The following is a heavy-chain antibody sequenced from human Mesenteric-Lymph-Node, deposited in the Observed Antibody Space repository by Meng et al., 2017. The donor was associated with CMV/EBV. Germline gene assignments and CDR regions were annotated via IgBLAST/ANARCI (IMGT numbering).Heavy chain of an antibody. Sequence: KVSCKGSGYSFTSYWIGWVRQMPGKGLEWMGIIYPGDSDTRYSPSFQGQVTISADQSISTAYLQWRSLKAADTAMYYCARLSGEGYNSRRGYFDYWGQGTLVTVSS. J-gene: IGHJ4*02. CDR2: IYPGDSDT. V-gene: IGHV5-51*01. CDR1: GYSFTSYW. CDR3: ARLSGEGYNSRRGYFDY. D-gene: IGHD5-24*01.